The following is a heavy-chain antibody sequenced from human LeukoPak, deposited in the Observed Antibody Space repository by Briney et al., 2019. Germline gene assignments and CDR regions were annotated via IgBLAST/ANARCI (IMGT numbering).Heavy chain of an antibody. V-gene: IGHV3-33*01. CDR2: IWYDGSTK. D-gene: IGHD4-11*01. CDR1: GFTFRTYG. Sequence: GGSLRLSCATSGFTFRTYGMHWVRQAPGKGLEWVAIIWYDGSTKYYAESVKGRFTISRDNSKNMLYLQMNSLRAEDTAVYYCARVSDYSNYFDFWGQGTLVTVSS. J-gene: IGHJ4*02. CDR3: ARVSDYSNYFDF.